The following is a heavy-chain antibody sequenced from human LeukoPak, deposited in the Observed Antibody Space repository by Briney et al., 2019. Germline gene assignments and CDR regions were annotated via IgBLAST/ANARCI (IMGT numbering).Heavy chain of an antibody. J-gene: IGHJ4*02. V-gene: IGHV3-30-3*02. CDR3: AKSNPSDDPLHLIDN. Sequence: QSGGSLRLSCAASGFTFSSYAMHWVRQAPGKGLEWVAVISYDGSNKYYADSVKGRFTISRDNSKNTLYLQMDSLRGEDTAVYYCAKSNPSDDPLHLIDNWGQGTLVTVSS. CDR2: ISYDGSNK. D-gene: IGHD4-11*01. CDR1: GFTFSSYA.